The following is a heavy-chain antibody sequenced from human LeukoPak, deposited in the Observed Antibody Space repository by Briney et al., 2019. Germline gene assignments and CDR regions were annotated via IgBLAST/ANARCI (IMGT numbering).Heavy chain of an antibody. CDR1: GYSISSDYY. CDR2: IYHSGST. J-gene: IGHJ6*03. CDR3: ARDQHSGSYGWAYYYYYYMDV. Sequence: SETLSLTCTVSGYSISSDYYWGWIRRPPGKGLEWIGSIYHSGSTYYNPSLKSRVTLSVDTSKNQFSLKLSSVTAADTAVYYCARDQHSGSYGWAYYYYYYMDVWGKGTTVTVSS. V-gene: IGHV4-38-2*02. D-gene: IGHD1-26*01.